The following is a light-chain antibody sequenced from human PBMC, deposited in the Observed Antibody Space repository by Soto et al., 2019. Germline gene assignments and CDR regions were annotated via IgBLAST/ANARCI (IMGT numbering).Light chain of an antibody. CDR2: TAS. J-gene: IGKJ2*01. V-gene: IGKV1D-12*01. CDR1: QGISSW. Sequence: DLQMTQSPSSVSASVGNRVTITCRASQGISSWLAWYQQKPGKAPKLLIYTASSLQTGVSSRFSGSGSGTDFTLTISSLQPEDVATYYCQQADSFPWTFGQGTKLEIK. CDR3: QQADSFPWT.